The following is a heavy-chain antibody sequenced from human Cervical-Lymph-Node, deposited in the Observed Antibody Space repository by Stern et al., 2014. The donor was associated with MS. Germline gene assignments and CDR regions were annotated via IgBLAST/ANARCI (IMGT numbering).Heavy chain of an antibody. Sequence: QMQLVQSGAEVKKPGASVKVSCKASGYTFTGYYMQWVRQAPGQGLEWMGRINPNSGGTNYAKKIQGRVTMTRDTSISTAYMELSRLRSDDTAVYYCARDRGSGWYLFDYWGQGTLVTVSS. CDR2: INPNSGGT. CDR3: ARDRGSGWYLFDY. CDR1: GYTFTGYY. V-gene: IGHV1-2*06. D-gene: IGHD6-19*01. J-gene: IGHJ4*02.